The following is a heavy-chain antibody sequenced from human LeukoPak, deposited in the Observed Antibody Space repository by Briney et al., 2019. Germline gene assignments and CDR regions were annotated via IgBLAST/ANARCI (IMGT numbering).Heavy chain of an antibody. Sequence: SETLSLTCAVYGGSFSGYYWSWIRQPPGKGLEWIGEINHSGSTNYNPSLKSRVTISVDTSKNQFSLKLSSVTAADTAVYYCARNKRGYCSSTSCYGIYYYYYMDVWGKGTTVTVSS. D-gene: IGHD2-2*01. V-gene: IGHV4-34*01. J-gene: IGHJ6*03. CDR3: ARNKRGYCSSTSCYGIYYYYYMDV. CDR1: GGSFSGYY. CDR2: INHSGST.